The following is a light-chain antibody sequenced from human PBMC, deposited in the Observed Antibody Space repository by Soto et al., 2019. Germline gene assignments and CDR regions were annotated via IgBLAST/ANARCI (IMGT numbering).Light chain of an antibody. Sequence: EIVMTQSPATLSVSPGERATLSCRASQSVSSNLAWYQEKPGQAPRLLIYGASTRATGIPARFSGSGSETDFTLTITSLQSEDFAFYYCQQHNKWPLTFGGGTKVDIK. J-gene: IGKJ4*01. V-gene: IGKV3-15*01. CDR3: QQHNKWPLT. CDR2: GAS. CDR1: QSVSSN.